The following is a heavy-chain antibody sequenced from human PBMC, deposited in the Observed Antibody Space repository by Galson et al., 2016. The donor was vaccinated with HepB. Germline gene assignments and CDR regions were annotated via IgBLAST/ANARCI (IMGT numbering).Heavy chain of an antibody. Sequence: SLRLSCAASRFTFSNFGMNWFRQAPGKGLEWVSGVSDTGTTYYANYVKGRFTISRENSKNTLYLQLNSLRAEDTAVYHCVRDGFRYLSGGTAFAYWGQGTPVTVSS. CDR1: RFTFSNFG. CDR2: VSDTGTT. J-gene: IGHJ4*02. V-gene: IGHV3-23*01. D-gene: IGHD1-26*01. CDR3: VRDGFRYLSGGTAFAY.